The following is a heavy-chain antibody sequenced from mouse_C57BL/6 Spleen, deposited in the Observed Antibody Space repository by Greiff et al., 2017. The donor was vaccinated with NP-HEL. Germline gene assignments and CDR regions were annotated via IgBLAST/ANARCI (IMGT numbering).Heavy chain of an antibody. CDR1: GYTFTGYW. V-gene: IGHV1-9*01. CDR2: ILPGSGST. CDR3: ARSHYSNDDWYFDV. J-gene: IGHJ1*03. D-gene: IGHD2-12*01. Sequence: VQLQQSGAELMKPGASVKLSCKATGYTFTGYWIEWVKQRPGHGLEWIGEILPGSGSTNYNEKFKGKATFTADTSSNTAYMQLSSLTTEDSAIHYWARSHYSNDDWYFDVWGTGTTVTVSS.